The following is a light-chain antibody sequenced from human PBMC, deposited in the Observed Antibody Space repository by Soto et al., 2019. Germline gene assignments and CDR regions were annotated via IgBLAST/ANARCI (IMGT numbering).Light chain of an antibody. CDR3: AAWDDNLNGPL. Sequence: QSVLTQPPSLSGTPGQRVTISCSGSNSNIGRYSVNWYQHVPGTAPKILIYSDDEQPSGVPDRFSGSKSGTSASLAISGLQSEDEAEYYCAAWDDNLNGPLFGGGTKLTVL. CDR2: SDD. J-gene: IGLJ3*02. CDR1: NSNIGRYS. V-gene: IGLV1-44*01.